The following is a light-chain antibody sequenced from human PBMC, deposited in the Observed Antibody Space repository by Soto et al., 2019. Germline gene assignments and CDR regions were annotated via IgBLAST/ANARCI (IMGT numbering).Light chain of an antibody. J-gene: IGLJ2*01. CDR1: SSDVGGYNY. Sequence: QSALTQPASVSGSPGQSITISCTGTSSDVGGYNYVSWYQQHPGKAPKLMISEVNNGPSGVSNRFSGSKSGNTASLTISDLQAEDEADYYCSSYSSSNTPVVFGGGTKLTVL. CDR3: SSYSSSNTPVV. CDR2: EVN. V-gene: IGLV2-14*01.